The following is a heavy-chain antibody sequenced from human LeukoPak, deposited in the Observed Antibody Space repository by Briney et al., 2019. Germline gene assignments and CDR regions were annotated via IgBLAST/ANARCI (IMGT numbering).Heavy chain of an antibody. CDR1: GFTFGSYA. D-gene: IGHD1-1*01. Sequence: PGGSLRLSCAASGFTFGSYAMSWVRQAPGKGLEWVSAISGNGGSTYYADSVKGRFTISRDNSKNTLYLRMNSLRAEDTAVYYCARPGGTQRHHFDYWGQGTLVTVSS. CDR3: ARPGGTQRHHFDY. J-gene: IGHJ4*02. CDR2: ISGNGGST. V-gene: IGHV3-23*01.